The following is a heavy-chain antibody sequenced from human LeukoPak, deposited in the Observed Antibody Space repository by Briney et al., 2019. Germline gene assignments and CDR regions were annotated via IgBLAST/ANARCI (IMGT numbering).Heavy chain of an antibody. V-gene: IGHV3-23*01. D-gene: IGHD3-22*01. CDR1: GFTFSIYA. Sequence: GGSLRLSCAASGFTFSIYAMSWVRQAPGKGLEWVSAISGSGGNTYYADSVKGRFTISRDNSKNTLDLQMNSLRAEDTAMYYCAGDRRYDSSGYFQHWGQGTLVTVSS. CDR3: AGDRRYDSSGYFQH. J-gene: IGHJ1*01. CDR2: ISGSGGNT.